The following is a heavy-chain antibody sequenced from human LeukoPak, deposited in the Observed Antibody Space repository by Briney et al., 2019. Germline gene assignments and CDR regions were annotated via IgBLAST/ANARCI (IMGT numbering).Heavy chain of an antibody. V-gene: IGHV5-51*01. CDR2: IYPGDSDT. Sequence: GESLKISCKGSGYSFTSYWIGWVRQMPGKGLEWMGMIYPGDSDTRYSPSFQGQVTISADKSISTAYLQWSSLKASDTAMFYCARKPAGAARENDAFDTWGQGTMVTVSS. CDR3: ARKPAGAARENDAFDT. J-gene: IGHJ3*02. CDR1: GYSFTSYW. D-gene: IGHD2-2*01.